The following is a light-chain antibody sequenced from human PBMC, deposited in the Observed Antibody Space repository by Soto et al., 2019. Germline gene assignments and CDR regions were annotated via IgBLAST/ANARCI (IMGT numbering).Light chain of an antibody. CDR2: DVN. CDR3: TSYTTTTTLA. J-gene: IGLJ2*01. V-gene: IGLV2-14*01. CDR1: SRDIGAYNY. Sequence: QSVLTQPASVSGSPGQSITISCTGTSRDIGAYNYVSRFQQYPGKAPKCMIYDVNNRPSGVSDRFSGSKSGNTASLTISGLQAEDEAVYYCTSYTTTTTLALGGGTTVTVL.